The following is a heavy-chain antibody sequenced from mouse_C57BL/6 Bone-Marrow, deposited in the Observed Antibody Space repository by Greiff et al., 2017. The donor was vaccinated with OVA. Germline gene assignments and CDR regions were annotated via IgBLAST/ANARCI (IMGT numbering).Heavy chain of an antibody. CDR2: SRNKANDYTT. J-gene: IGHJ3*01. Sequence: DVQLVESGGGLVQSGRSLRLSCATSGFTFSDFYMEWVRQAPGKGLEWIAASRNKANDYTTEYSASVKGRIIVSRDTSQSILYLQMNALRAEDTAIYYCARDARMAWFAYWGQGTLVTVSA. V-gene: IGHV7-1*01. CDR3: ARDARMAWFAY. D-gene: IGHD2-3*01. CDR1: GFTFSDFY.